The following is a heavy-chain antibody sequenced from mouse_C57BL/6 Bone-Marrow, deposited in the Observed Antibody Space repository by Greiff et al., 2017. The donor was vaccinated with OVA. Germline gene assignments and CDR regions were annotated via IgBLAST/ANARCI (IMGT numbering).Heavy chain of an antibody. J-gene: IGHJ3*01. CDR2: IWPGDGT. CDR3: ARTYYDVFAY. D-gene: IGHD1-1*01. CDR1: GFSLTSYA. V-gene: IGHV2-9-1*01. Sequence: QVQLKESGPGLVAPSQSLSITCTVSGFSLTSYAISWVRQPPGKGLEWLGVIWPGDGTTYNSALKSRLSISKENSKRQVCLKMNSLETDDTARYYCARTYYDVFAYWGQGTLVTVSA.